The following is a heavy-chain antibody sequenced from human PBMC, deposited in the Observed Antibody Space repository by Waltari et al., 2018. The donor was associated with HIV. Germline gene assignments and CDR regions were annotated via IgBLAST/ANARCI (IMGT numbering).Heavy chain of an antibody. J-gene: IGHJ5*02. Sequence: EVQLLESGGGLVQPGGSLRLSCAASGFTFSSYAMSWVRQAPGKGLGWVSAISGSGGSTYYADSVKGRFTISRDNPKNTLYRQMNSRRAEDTAVYYGAKGPYSSSWSQNWFDPWGQGTLVTVSS. CDR2: ISGSGGST. CDR3: AKGPYSSSWSQNWFDP. D-gene: IGHD6-13*01. CDR1: GFTFSSYA. V-gene: IGHV3-23*01.